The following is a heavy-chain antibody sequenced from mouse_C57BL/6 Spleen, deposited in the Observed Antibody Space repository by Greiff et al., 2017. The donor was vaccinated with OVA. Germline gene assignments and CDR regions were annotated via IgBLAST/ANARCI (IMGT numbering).Heavy chain of an antibody. J-gene: IGHJ1*03. CDR3: ASYYGSSNWYCDV. V-gene: IGHV2-2*01. CDR2: IWSGGST. CDR1: GFSLTSYG. D-gene: IGHD1-1*01. Sequence: VQLQESGPGLVQPSQCLSITCTVSGFSLTSYGVHWVRQSPGKGLEWLGVIWSGGSTDYNAAFISSLCISKDNSKSQVFFKMNSLQADDTAIYYCASYYGSSNWYCDVWGTGTTVTVSA.